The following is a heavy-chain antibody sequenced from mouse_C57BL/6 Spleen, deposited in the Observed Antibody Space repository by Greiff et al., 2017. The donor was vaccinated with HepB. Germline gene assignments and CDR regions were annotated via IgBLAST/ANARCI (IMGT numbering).Heavy chain of an antibody. V-gene: IGHV1-50*01. CDR2: IDPSDSYT. J-gene: IGHJ4*01. CDR1: GYTFTSYW. D-gene: IGHD2-5*01. CDR3: ARSVYSNYAMDY. Sequence: VQLQQPGAELVKPGASVKLSCKASGYTFTSYWMQWVNQRPGQGLEWIGEIDPSDSYTNYNQKFKGKATLTVDTSSSTAYMQLSSLTSEDSAVYYCARSVYSNYAMDYWGQGTSVTVSS.